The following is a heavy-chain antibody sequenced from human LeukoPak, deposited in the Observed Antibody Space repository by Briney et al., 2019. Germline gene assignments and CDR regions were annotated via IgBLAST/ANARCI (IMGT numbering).Heavy chain of an antibody. Sequence: PGGSLRLSCAASGFTFSSYWMSWVRQAPGKGLEWVANIKQDGSEKYYVDSVKGRFTISRDNAKNSLYLQMNSLRAEDTAVYYRARYSGSYYYPPAWDLWGQGTLVTVSS. CDR3: ARYSGSYYYPPAWDL. D-gene: IGHD1-26*01. CDR1: GFTFSSYW. V-gene: IGHV3-7*03. J-gene: IGHJ4*02. CDR2: IKQDGSEK.